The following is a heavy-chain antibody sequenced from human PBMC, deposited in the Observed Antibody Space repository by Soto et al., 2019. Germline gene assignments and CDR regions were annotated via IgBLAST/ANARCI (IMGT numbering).Heavy chain of an antibody. Sequence: QVQLQESGPGLVKPSGTLSLTCAVSGGSISSSNWWSWVRQPPGKGLEWIGEIYHSGSTNYNPSLNSRVTISVDKSKNQFSLKLSSATAADTAVYYCARVTGHYYYGMDVGGQGTTVTVSS. V-gene: IGHV4-4*02. CDR2: IYHSGST. J-gene: IGHJ6*02. CDR3: ARVTGHYYYGMDV. D-gene: IGHD3-10*01. CDR1: GGSISSSNW.